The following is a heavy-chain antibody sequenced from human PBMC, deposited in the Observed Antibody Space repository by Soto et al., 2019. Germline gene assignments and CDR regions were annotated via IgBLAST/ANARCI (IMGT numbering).Heavy chain of an antibody. CDR3: TGYCSSSICHEDHYFALEV. CDR2: ISDGAST. J-gene: IGHJ6*02. Sequence: SETLSLTCNVSGASIDTYYWNWIRQSPGKGLEWIGYISDGASTNYNTSLESRVTISFDTSKKQVSLKLSSVTAADTARYFSTGYCSSSICHEDHYFALEVWGQGTTVTVSS. D-gene: IGHD2-2*01. V-gene: IGHV4-59*01. CDR1: GASIDTYY.